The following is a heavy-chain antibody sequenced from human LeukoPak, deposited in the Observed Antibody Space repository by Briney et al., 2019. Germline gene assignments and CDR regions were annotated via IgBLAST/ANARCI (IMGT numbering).Heavy chain of an antibody. CDR1: GFTFSRYW. Sequence: GGSLRLSCAASGFTFSRYWISWVRQAPGKGLEWVANIKQDGSEKYYVDSVKGRFTISRDNAKNSLYLQMNSLRGEDTAVYYCAKEQDLVGTTYYFGHWGQGTLVTVSS. J-gene: IGHJ4*02. CDR3: AKEQDLVGTTYYFGH. CDR2: IKQDGSEK. V-gene: IGHV3-7*01. D-gene: IGHD1-26*01.